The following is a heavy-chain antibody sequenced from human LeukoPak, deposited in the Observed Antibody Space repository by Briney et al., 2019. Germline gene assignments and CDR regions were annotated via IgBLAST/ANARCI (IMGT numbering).Heavy chain of an antibody. CDR3: ARHTYSSGWSNYFDY. D-gene: IGHD6-19*01. V-gene: IGHV5-51*01. CDR2: IYPGDSDT. Sequence: GESLKISCKGSGYSFTYYWIGWVRQIPGKGLEWMGIIYPGDSDTRYRPSFQGQVSISVDTSINTAYLQWSSLKASDTAMYYCARHTYSSGWSNYFDYWGQGTLVTVSS. J-gene: IGHJ4*02. CDR1: GYSFTYYW.